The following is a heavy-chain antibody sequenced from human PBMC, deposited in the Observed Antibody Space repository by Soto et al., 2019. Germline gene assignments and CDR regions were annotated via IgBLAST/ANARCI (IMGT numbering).Heavy chain of an antibody. CDR2: ISSSGSST. Sequence: GGSLRLSCAASGFTFSSYAMSWVRQAPGKGLEWVSAISSSGSSTYYADSVKGRFTISRDNSKNTLYLQMNSLRAEDTAVYYCAKVLVVTSSHRFYYWGQGTLDTGSS. CDR3: AKVLVVTSSHRFYY. V-gene: IGHV3-23*01. J-gene: IGHJ4*02. D-gene: IGHD2-21*02. CDR1: GFTFSSYA.